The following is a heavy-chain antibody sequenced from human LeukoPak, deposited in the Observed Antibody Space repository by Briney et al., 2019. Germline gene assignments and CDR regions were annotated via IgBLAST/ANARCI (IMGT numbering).Heavy chain of an antibody. D-gene: IGHD6-13*01. V-gene: IGHV4-38-2*02. CDR3: ARDILATSIAAPYY. CDR2: IFYSGRT. J-gene: IGHJ4*02. CDR1: GYYIINGYY. Sequence: SETLSLTCSVSGYYIINGYYWGWIRQRPGKGLGWIGSIFYSGRTYYNPSLKSRVTMSVDTSKNQFSLRLSSVNAADTAVYYCARDILATSIAAPYYWGQGTLVTVSS.